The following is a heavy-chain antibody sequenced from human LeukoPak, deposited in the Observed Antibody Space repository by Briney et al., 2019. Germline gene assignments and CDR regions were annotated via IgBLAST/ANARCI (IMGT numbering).Heavy chain of an antibody. CDR3: ARGTVATGNFDY. V-gene: IGHV4-31*03. CDR1: GGSISSGGYY. J-gene: IGHJ4*02. D-gene: IGHD5-12*01. CDR2: IYYSGST. Sequence: SQTLSLTCTVSGGSISSGGYYWSWIRQHPGKGLEWIRYIYYSGSTYYNPSLKSRVTISVDTSKNQFSLKLSSVTAADTAVYYCARGTVATGNFDYWGQGTLVTVSS.